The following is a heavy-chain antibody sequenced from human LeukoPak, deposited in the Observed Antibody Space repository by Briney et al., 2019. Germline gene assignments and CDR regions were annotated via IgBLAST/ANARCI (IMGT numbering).Heavy chain of an antibody. V-gene: IGHV3-11*04. D-gene: IGHD6-13*01. CDR2: SSSSGSTI. Sequence: GGSLRLSCAASGFTLSDYYMGWIRQAPGKGLEWVSYSSSSGSTIYYADSVKGRFAISRDNAKNSLYLQMNSLRAEDTAVYYCARGKKAAAGTGRYFDYWGQGTLVTVSS. J-gene: IGHJ4*02. CDR3: ARGKKAAAGTGRYFDY. CDR1: GFTLSDYY.